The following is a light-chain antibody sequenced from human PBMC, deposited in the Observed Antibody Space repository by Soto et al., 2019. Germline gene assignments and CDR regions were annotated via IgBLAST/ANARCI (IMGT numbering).Light chain of an antibody. CDR2: NVS. J-gene: IGLJ1*01. V-gene: IGLV2-14*01. Sequence: QFALTQPASVSGSPGQSITISCTGTSSDVGGYNYVSWYQRHPGKAPKLIIYNVSNRPSGVSNRFSGPKSGNTASLTISGLQAEDEADYYCSSYTSSSAIVFGPGTKVTVL. CDR1: SSDVGGYNY. CDR3: SSYTSSSAIV.